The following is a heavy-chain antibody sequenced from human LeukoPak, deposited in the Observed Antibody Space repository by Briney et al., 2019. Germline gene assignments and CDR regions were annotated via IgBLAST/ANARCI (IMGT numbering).Heavy chain of an antibody. CDR1: GYTFTSYY. Sequence: GASVKVSCKASGYTFTSYYMHWVRQAPGQGLEWMGWINPNSGGTNYAQKFQGRVTMTRDTSISTAYMELSRLRSDDTAVYYCARDGGSDVVANFDYWGQGTLVTVSS. D-gene: IGHD2-2*01. CDR2: INPNSGGT. J-gene: IGHJ4*02. V-gene: IGHV1-2*02. CDR3: ARDGGSDVVANFDY.